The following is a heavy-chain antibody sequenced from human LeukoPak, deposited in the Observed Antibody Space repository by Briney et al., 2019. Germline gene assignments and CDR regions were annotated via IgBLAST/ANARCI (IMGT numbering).Heavy chain of an antibody. CDR2: ICYSGST. Sequence: PSETLSLTCTVSGGSLSSYYWSWIRQPPGKGLEWIGYICYSGSTNDNPSLKSRVTISVDTSKNQFSLKLSSVTAADTAVYYCYGRYYDSSGYYYVDAFDIWGQGTMVTVSS. J-gene: IGHJ3*02. CDR1: GGSLSSYY. V-gene: IGHV4-59*01. D-gene: IGHD3-22*01. CDR3: YGRYYDSSGYYYVDAFDI.